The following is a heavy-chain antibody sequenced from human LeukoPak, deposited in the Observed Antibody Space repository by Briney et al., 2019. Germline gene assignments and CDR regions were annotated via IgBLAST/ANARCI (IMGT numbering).Heavy chain of an antibody. Sequence: ASVKVSCKASGYTFTSYGISWVRQAPGQGLEWMGWISAYNGNTNYAQKLQGRVTMTTDTSTSTAYMELRSLRSDDTAVYYCARNYHLILRFLEWLSYNWFDPWGQGTLVTVSS. V-gene: IGHV1-18*01. CDR2: ISAYNGNT. D-gene: IGHD3-3*01. CDR3: ARNYHLILRFLEWLSYNWFDP. CDR1: GYTFTSYG. J-gene: IGHJ5*02.